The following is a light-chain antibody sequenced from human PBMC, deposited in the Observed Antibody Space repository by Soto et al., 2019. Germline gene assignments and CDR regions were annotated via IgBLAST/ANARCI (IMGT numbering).Light chain of an antibody. CDR2: GAS. CDR1: QGIGST. V-gene: IGKV3-15*01. J-gene: IGKJ4*01. CDR3: QRYNNWPLT. Sequence: EIVMRQSPATLSVAPGERATLSCGASQGIGSTLAWYQQKPGQTPRLLIYGASTRATGVPARFSGSGSGTEFTLTINSLQSEDFAVYYCQRYNNWPLTFGGGTKVDIK.